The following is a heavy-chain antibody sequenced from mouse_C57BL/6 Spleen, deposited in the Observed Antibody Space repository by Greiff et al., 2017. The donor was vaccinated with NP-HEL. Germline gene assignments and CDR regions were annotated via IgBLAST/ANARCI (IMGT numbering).Heavy chain of an antibody. CDR2: ISSGSSTI. D-gene: IGHD1-1*01. J-gene: IGHJ4*01. Sequence: EVQGVESGGGLVKPGGSLKLSCAASGFTFTDYGMHWVRQAPEKGLEWVAYISSGSSTIYYADTVKGRFTISIDNAKNTLFLQMTSLRSEDTAMYYCAREGIYYYGSSDAMDYWGQGTSVTVSS. V-gene: IGHV5-17*01. CDR3: AREGIYYYGSSDAMDY. CDR1: GFTFTDYG.